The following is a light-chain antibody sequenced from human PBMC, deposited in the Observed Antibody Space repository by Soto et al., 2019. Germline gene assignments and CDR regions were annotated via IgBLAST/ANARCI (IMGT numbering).Light chain of an antibody. CDR2: KVS. J-gene: IGKJ3*01. CDR1: QSLVYSDGNTY. CDR3: MQGTHWTGT. V-gene: IGKV2-30*01. Sequence: DVVMTQSPLSLPVTLGQPASISCRSSQSLVYSDGNTYLSWFQQRPGQSPRRLIYKVSNRDSGVPDRFSGSGSGTDFTLKISRVEAEDVGVYYCMQGTHWTGTFGPGTKVDIK.